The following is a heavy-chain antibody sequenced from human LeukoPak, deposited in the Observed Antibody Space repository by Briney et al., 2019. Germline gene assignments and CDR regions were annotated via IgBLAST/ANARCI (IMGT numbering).Heavy chain of an antibody. Sequence: GRSLRLSCAASGFTVGNVYMTWVRQAPGKGLEWVGRAISKSSGGTSDYAAVVKGRSTISRDDSENALYLQMNNLKSEDTAVYYCAASMVSGGFDIWGQGTMVAVSS. CDR2: AISKSSGGTS. CDR3: AASMVSGGFDI. J-gene: IGHJ3*02. D-gene: IGHD1-14*01. CDR1: GFTVGNVY. V-gene: IGHV3-15*05.